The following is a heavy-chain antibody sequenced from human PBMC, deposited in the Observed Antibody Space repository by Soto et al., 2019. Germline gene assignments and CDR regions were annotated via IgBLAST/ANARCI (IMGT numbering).Heavy chain of an antibody. D-gene: IGHD3-10*01. J-gene: IGHJ5*02. CDR3: ARGVYLSLVRTGGFDP. V-gene: IGHV4-59*11. Sequence: QVQLQESGPGLVKASETLSLTCTVSGTSMSGHFWSWMRQPPGKGLEWIGYGYYSWSTLYNPSLKSRVTISLVTAENHFSLRLVSVTSADTAVYYCARGVYLSLVRTGGFDPWGQGTLVTVSS. CDR1: GTSMSGHF. CDR2: GYYSWST.